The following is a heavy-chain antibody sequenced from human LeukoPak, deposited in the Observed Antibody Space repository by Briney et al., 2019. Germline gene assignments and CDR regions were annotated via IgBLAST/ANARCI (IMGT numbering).Heavy chain of an antibody. V-gene: IGHV3-15*01. Sequence: KAGGSLRLSCAASGFIFSNTYLTWVRQAPGKGLEWVGHIKNNVDGGTTDYAAPVKGRFTISRDDSKHTVSLQMDSLKAEDTAVYYCTTLGSMHCSSSGCSTLFDYWGQGILVTVSS. CDR3: TTLGSMHCSSSGCSTLFDY. J-gene: IGHJ4*02. CDR1: GFIFSNTY. D-gene: IGHD2-2*02. CDR2: IKNNVDGGTT.